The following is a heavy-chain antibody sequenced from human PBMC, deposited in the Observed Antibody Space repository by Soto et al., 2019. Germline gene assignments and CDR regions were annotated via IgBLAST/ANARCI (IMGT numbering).Heavy chain of an antibody. J-gene: IGHJ5*01. CDR3: AKHDRLRHGVFGVVIIPTNGFDS. Sequence: PGGSLRLSCAASGFPFSNYEMNWVRQAPGKGLEWVSYISNSGSTIFYADPVKGRFTVSRDNARNSLYLQMNSLRAEDTAVYYCAKHDRLRHGVFGVVIIPTNGFDSGGQGT. CDR1: GFPFSNYE. CDR2: ISNSGSTI. V-gene: IGHV3-48*03. D-gene: IGHD3-3*01.